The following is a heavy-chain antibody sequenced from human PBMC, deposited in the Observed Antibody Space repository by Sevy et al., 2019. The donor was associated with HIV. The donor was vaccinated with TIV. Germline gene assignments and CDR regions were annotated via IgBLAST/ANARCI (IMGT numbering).Heavy chain of an antibody. CDR3: ARSGMGRGYSGCDWVALFDY. D-gene: IGHD5-12*01. CDR1: GFTFSSYW. J-gene: IGHJ4*02. Sequence: GGSLRLSCAASGFTFSSYWMSWIRQAPGKGLEWVANIKQDGSEKYYVDSVKGRFTISRDNAKNSLYLQMNSLRAEDTAVYYCARSGMGRGYSGCDWVALFDYWGQGTLVTVSS. V-gene: IGHV3-7*01. CDR2: IKQDGSEK.